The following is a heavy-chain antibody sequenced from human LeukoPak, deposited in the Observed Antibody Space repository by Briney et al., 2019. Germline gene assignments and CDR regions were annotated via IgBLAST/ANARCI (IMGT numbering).Heavy chain of an antibody. CDR2: IYYSGST. Sequence: SETLSLTCTVSGGSISSYYWSWIRQPPGKGLEWIGYIYYSGSTNYNPSLKSRVTISVDTSKNQFSLKLSSVTAADTAVYYCARGVVGEEFDPWGQGTLVTVSS. V-gene: IGHV4-59*01. CDR3: ARGVVGEEFDP. CDR1: GGSISSYY. D-gene: IGHD1-26*01. J-gene: IGHJ5*02.